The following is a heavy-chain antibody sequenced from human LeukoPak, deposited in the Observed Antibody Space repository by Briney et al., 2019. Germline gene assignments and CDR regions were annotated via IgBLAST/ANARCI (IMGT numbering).Heavy chain of an antibody. J-gene: IGHJ4*02. Sequence: GGSLRLSCAASGFTFSSYAMNWVRQAPGKGLEWVSTISGSDGSTYYAGSVKGRFTISRDNSKNTLYLQMNSLRAEDTAVYYCAKSEVVAATMGRFDYWGQGTLVTVSS. CDR2: ISGSDGST. D-gene: IGHD2-15*01. CDR1: GFTFSSYA. CDR3: AKSEVVAATMGRFDY. V-gene: IGHV3-23*01.